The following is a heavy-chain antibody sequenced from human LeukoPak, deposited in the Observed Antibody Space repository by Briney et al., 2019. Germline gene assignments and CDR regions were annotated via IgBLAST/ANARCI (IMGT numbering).Heavy chain of an antibody. CDR1: GGSISSGGYS. J-gene: IGHJ4*02. D-gene: IGHD6-19*01. CDR2: IYHSGST. Sequence: SGTLSLTCAVSGGSISSGGYSWSWIRQPPGKGLEWIGYIYHSGSTYYNPSLKSRVAISVDRSKNQFSLKLSSVTAADTAVYYCARVRGWYYFDYWGQGTLVTVSS. CDR3: ARVRGWYYFDY. V-gene: IGHV4-30-2*01.